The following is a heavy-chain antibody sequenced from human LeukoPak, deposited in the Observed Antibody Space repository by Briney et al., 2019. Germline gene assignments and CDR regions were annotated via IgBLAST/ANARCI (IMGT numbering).Heavy chain of an antibody. Sequence: ASVKVSCKASGYTFTSYDINWVRQATGQGLEWMGWMNPNSGDTGYAQKFQGRVTMTRDTSITTAYMELRSLTSADTAVYYCARGTPSGWYGAVYWGQGSLVTVSS. CDR1: GYTFTSYD. CDR3: ARGTPSGWYGAVY. J-gene: IGHJ4*02. V-gene: IGHV1-8*01. D-gene: IGHD6-19*01. CDR2: MNPNSGDT.